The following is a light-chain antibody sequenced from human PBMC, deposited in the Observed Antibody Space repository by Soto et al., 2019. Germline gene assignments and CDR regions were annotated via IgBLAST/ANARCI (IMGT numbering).Light chain of an antibody. J-gene: IGKJ3*01. V-gene: IGKV1-39*01. Sequence: DIQVTQSPSSLTASVGDRVTITCRAGQTSKYISCYQQKPGKAPKLLIYFTSTLQSGVPSRFSGSGSGTHFTLTINSLQPEDFATYYCQQSFSTPPVTFGPGTKVEIK. CDR1: QTSKY. CDR3: QQSFSTPPVT. CDR2: FTS.